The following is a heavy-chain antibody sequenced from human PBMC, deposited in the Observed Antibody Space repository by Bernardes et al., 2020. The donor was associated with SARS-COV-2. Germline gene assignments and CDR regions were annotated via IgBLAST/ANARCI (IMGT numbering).Heavy chain of an antibody. Sequence: GGSLRLSCAASGFTFSSYAMSWVRQAPGKGLEWVSGISGSGGSTYYADSVKGRFTISRDNSKNTLYLQMNSLRAEDTAVYYCARDLTEYYDFWSGYEYGMDVWGQGTTVTVSS. CDR3: ARDLTEYYDFWSGYEYGMDV. V-gene: IGHV3-23*01. CDR1: GFTFSSYA. D-gene: IGHD3-3*01. CDR2: ISGSGGST. J-gene: IGHJ6*02.